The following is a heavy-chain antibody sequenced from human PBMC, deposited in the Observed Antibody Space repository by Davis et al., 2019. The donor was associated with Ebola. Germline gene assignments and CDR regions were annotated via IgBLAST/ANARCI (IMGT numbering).Heavy chain of an antibody. CDR3: VRELYDYVWLAYLDR. D-gene: IGHD3-16*01. CDR2: ISSDSDYI. J-gene: IGHJ4*02. CDR1: GFTFSTYS. Sequence: GGSLRLSCAASGFTFSTYSMSWVRQAPGKGLEWVSSISSDSDYIYYADSAKGRFTISRDNSKSTLHLQMNSLRAEDTAVYYCVRELYDYVWLAYLDRWGQGTLVTVSS. V-gene: IGHV3-21*01.